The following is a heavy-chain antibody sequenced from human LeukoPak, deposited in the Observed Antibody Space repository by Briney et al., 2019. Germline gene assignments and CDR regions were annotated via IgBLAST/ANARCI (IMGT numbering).Heavy chain of an antibody. D-gene: IGHD6-19*01. J-gene: IGHJ1*01. Sequence: SETLSLTCTVSGGSISSSSYYWGWIRQPPGKGLEWIGSIYYSGSTYYNPSPKSRVTISVDTSKNQFSLKLSSVTAADTAVYYCARDTYRQWLTQGGYFQHWGQGTLVTVSS. CDR3: ARDTYRQWLTQGGYFQH. CDR2: IYYSGST. CDR1: GGSISSSSYY. V-gene: IGHV4-39*02.